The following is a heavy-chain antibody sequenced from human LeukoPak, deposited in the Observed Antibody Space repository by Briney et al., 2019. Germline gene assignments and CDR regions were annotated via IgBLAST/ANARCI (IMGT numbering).Heavy chain of an antibody. J-gene: IGHJ4*02. V-gene: IGHV3-7*01. Sequence: GGSLRLSCAASGFTFSSYWMSWVRQAPGKGLEWVANIKQDGSEKYYVDSVKGRFTISRDNAKNSLYLQMNSLRAEDTAVYYCARDGGAAMGGPFDYWGQGTLVTVSS. D-gene: IGHD2-2*01. CDR1: GFTFSSYW. CDR3: ARDGGAAMGGPFDY. CDR2: IKQDGSEK.